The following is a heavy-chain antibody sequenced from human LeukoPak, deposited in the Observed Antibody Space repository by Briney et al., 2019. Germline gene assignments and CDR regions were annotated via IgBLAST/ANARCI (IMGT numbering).Heavy chain of an antibody. CDR2: ISGSGGST. J-gene: IGHJ4*02. CDR1: GFTFSSYA. V-gene: IGHV3-23*01. D-gene: IGHD6-6*01. Sequence: GGSLRLSCAASGFTFSSYAMSWVRQAPGKGLEWVSAISGSGGSTYYADSVKGRFTISRDNSKNTLYLRMNSLRAEDTAVYYCAKLGRGAARSGLNPEYYFDYWGQGTLVTVSS. CDR3: AKLGRGAARSGLNPEYYFDY.